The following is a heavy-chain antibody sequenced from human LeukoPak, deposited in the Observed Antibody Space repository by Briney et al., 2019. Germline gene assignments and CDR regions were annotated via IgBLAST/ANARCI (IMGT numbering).Heavy chain of an antibody. Sequence: GGSLRLSCAASGFTFSDYSMSWIRQAPGKGLEWISYITSSGSTIYYADSVKGRFTISRDNAKNSLYLQMNSLRAEDTAVYYCAGHYAASVAFDIWGQGTMVTVSS. CDR1: GFTFSDYS. CDR2: ITSSGSTI. V-gene: IGHV3-11*01. D-gene: IGHD3-16*01. CDR3: AGHYAASVAFDI. J-gene: IGHJ3*02.